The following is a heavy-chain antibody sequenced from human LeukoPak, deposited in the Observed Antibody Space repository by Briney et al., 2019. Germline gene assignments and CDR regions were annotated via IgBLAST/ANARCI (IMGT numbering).Heavy chain of an antibody. J-gene: IGHJ2*01. CDR2: IYTSGST. V-gene: IGHV4-4*07. Sequence: SETLSLTCTVSGGSISNYYWSWIRQPAGKGLEWIGRIYTSGSTNYNPSLKSRVTISVDTSKNQFSLKLSSVTAADTAVYYCAKIRATYYWYLDLWGRGTLVTVSS. CDR3: AKIRATYYWYLDL. CDR1: GGSISNYY. D-gene: IGHD5-12*01.